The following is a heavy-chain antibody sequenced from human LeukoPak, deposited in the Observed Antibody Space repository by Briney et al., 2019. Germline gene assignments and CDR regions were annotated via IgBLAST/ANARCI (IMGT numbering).Heavy chain of an antibody. D-gene: IGHD5-24*01. CDR3: ARGGEGRDGYNFPYFDY. CDR1: GYTFTDFY. CDR2: INPSGGST. J-gene: IGHJ4*02. Sequence: AASVKASCKASGYTFTDFYLHWVRQAPGQGLEWMGIINPSGGSTNYAQKFQGRVTVTRDTSTSTVYMQLSSLRSEDTAVDYCARGGEGRDGYNFPYFDYWGQGTLVTVSS. V-gene: IGHV1-46*01.